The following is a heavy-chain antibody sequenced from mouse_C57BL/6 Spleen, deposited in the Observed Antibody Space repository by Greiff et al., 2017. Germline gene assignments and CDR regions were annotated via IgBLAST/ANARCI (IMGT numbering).Heavy chain of an antibody. Sequence: QVQLQQSGAELVKPGASVKISCKASGYAFRSYWMNWVKQRPGKGLEWIGQIYPGDGDTNYNGKLKGKATLTADKSSSTAYMQLSSLTSEDSAVYFCAREDGYYRYFDVWGTGTTVTVSS. D-gene: IGHD2-3*01. CDR1: GYAFRSYW. V-gene: IGHV1-80*01. CDR3: AREDGYYRYFDV. J-gene: IGHJ1*03. CDR2: IYPGDGDT.